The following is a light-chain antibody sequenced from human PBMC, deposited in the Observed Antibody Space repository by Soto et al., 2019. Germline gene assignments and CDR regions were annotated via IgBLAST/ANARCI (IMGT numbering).Light chain of an antibody. V-gene: IGKV3-20*01. CDR1: QSVISNR. CDR2: NAS. Sequence: EMVLTQSPGTLSLSPGERASLSCRASQSVISNRLAWYQQKPGQTPRLLIYNASTRASGVPDRFSGSGSGTDFTLTISRLEPEDFAVYYCQQYSPSQAIFGPGTIVDIK. J-gene: IGKJ3*01. CDR3: QQYSPSQAI.